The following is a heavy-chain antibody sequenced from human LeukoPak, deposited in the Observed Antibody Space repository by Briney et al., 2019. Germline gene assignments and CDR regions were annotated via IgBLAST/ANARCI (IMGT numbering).Heavy chain of an antibody. D-gene: IGHD4-11*01. CDR1: GYTLTELS. J-gene: IGHJ4*02. V-gene: IGHV1-24*01. CDR3: ATVLRTTVTTLAY. CDR2: FDPEDGET. Sequence: ASVKVSCKVSGYTLTELSMHWVRQAPGKGLEWMGGFDPEDGETIYAQKFQGRVTMTEDTSTDTTYMELSSLRSEDTAVYYCATVLRTTVTTLAYWGQGTLVTVSS.